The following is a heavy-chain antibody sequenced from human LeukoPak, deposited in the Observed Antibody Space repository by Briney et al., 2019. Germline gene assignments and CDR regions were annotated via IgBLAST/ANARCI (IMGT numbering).Heavy chain of an antibody. D-gene: IGHD5-12*01. CDR1: GFTFSSYS. V-gene: IGHV3-21*01. Sequence: SGGSLRLSCAASGFTFSSYSMNWVRQAPGKGLEWVSSISSSSSYIYYADSVKGRFTVSRDNAKNSVYLQMNSLRAEDTAVYYCARGPSGYHNTGGQGTLVTVSS. CDR2: ISSSSSYI. J-gene: IGHJ4*02. CDR3: ARGPSGYHNT.